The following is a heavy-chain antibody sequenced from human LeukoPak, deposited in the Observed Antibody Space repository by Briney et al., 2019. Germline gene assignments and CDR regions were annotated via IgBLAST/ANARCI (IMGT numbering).Heavy chain of an antibody. CDR2: IYHSGST. D-gene: IGHD3-22*01. V-gene: IGHV4-4*02. CDR1: GGSISSSNW. J-gene: IGHJ4*02. Sequence: SGTLSLTCAVSGGSISSSNWWSWVRQPPGKGLEWIGEIYHSGSTNYNPSLKSRVTISVDKSKNQFSLKLSSVTAADTAVYYCARGYYDSSGYPLFDYWGQGTLVTVSS. CDR3: ARGYYDSSGYPLFDY.